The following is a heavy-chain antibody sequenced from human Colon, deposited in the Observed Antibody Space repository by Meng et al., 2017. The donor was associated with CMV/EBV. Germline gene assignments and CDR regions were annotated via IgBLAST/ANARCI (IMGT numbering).Heavy chain of an antibody. J-gene: IGHJ4*02. V-gene: IGHV3-21*01. CDR1: GFILSNCG. Sequence: GESLKISCAASGFILSNCGMNWVRQAPGKGLEWVSSITCSSDYMYYADAVKGRFTISRDNSKNMLYLQMNSLRPEDTAMYYCAKVGDGYGDYGSIDSWGQGTMVTVSS. D-gene: IGHD4-17*01. CDR3: AKVGDGYGDYGSIDS. CDR2: ITCSSDYM.